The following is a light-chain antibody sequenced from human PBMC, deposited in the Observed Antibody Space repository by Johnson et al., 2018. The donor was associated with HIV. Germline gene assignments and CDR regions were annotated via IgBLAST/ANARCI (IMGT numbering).Light chain of an antibody. CDR1: SFNIGNNY. V-gene: IGLV1-51*01. Sequence: QSVLTQPPSVSAAPGQKVTISCSGSSFNIGNNYVSWYQQLPGTAPKILIYDNKKRPSGIPDRFSGSKSGPSATLGITGLPTGDEADYYCGTWDSSLSAYVFGTGTKVTVL. J-gene: IGLJ1*01. CDR3: GTWDSSLSAYV. CDR2: DNK.